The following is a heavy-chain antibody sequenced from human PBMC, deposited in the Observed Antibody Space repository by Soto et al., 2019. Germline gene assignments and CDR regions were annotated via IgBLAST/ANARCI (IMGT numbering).Heavy chain of an antibody. CDR3: ARDDAFDI. J-gene: IGHJ3*02. CDR1: GYTLTGYY. CDR2: INPNGGGT. Sequence: ASVKVSCKASGYTLTGYYIHWVRQAPGQGLEWMGWINPNGGGTNYAQKFQGRVSMTRDTSISTAFMDLSRLISDDTAIYYCARDDAFDIWGQGTLVTVSS. V-gene: IGHV1-2*02.